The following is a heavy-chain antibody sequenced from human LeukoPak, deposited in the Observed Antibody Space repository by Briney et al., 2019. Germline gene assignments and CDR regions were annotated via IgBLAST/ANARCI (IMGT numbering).Heavy chain of an antibody. CDR2: INTAADT. D-gene: IGHD6-19*01. V-gene: IGHV3-13*04. CDR1: VFAFCNYD. Sequence: GGSLRLSCAAAVFAFCNYDMLWVRQATGKGLEWVSAINTAADTYYPDSVKGRFTISRANAKSSLYLQMCSLRVGDTAVYYCVRAPPGTGWLIDHWGHGTLVAVSS. CDR3: VRAPPGTGWLIDH. J-gene: IGHJ4*01.